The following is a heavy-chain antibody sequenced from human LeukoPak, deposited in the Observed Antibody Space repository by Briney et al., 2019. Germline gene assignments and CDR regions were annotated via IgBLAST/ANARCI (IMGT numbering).Heavy chain of an antibody. V-gene: IGHV4-59*01. CDR3: ARFGSSGEAFDI. Sequence: PSETLSLTCTVSGVSISAYFWSWIRQPPGRGLEWVAYISCSGSTNYNPSLKSRVTISVDTYKNQFSLKLSSVPAADTAVYYCARFGSSGEAFDIWGQGTMVTVSP. J-gene: IGHJ3*02. CDR2: ISCSGST. D-gene: IGHD1-26*01. CDR1: GVSISAYF.